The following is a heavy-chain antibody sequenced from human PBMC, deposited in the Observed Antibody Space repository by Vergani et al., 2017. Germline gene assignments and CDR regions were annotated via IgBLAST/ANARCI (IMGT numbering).Heavy chain of an antibody. D-gene: IGHD1-26*01. CDR1: GYSISDGYY. Sequence: QVQLQESGPGLLKPSETLSLTCDVSGYSISDGYYWGWIRQAPGKGLEYIGLVFHTGVTSYNPSLKSRVTISIDMPNNQVSLKVKSVIVADTAVYYCVRRTGSYFQFDYWGQGILVSVSS. CDR2: VFHTGVT. J-gene: IGHJ4*02. V-gene: IGHV4-38-2*01. CDR3: VRRTGSYFQFDY.